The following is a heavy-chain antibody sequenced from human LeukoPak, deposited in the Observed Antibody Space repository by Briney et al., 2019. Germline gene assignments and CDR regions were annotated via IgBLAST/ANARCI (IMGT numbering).Heavy chain of an antibody. Sequence: GGSLILSCSGCGFSFSSYAMHWVRQAPGKRLQYVSVISDKGVSTSYADSVKGRFTITRDNSKNTVYLQMSSLRAEDTAVYYCVGDGRDGYNKYFHHWGQGTLVTVSS. D-gene: IGHD5-24*01. CDR1: GFSFSSYA. CDR3: VGDGRDGYNKYFHH. CDR2: ISDKGVST. V-gene: IGHV3-64D*06. J-gene: IGHJ1*01.